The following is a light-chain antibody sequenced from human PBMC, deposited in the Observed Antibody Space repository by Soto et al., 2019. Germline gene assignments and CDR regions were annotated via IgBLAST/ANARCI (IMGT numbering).Light chain of an antibody. Sequence: QLVRTQSPSASASLGASVKLTCTLSSGHSSYAIAWHQQQPEKGPRYLMKLDRDGSHTKGDAIPDRFSGSSSGAERYRPISSLHAEDEADYDCQTWGTGIHVVFCGGTKLTVL. V-gene: IGLV4-69*01. CDR2: LDRDGSH. J-gene: IGLJ2*01. CDR3: QTWGTGIHVV. CDR1: SGHSSYA.